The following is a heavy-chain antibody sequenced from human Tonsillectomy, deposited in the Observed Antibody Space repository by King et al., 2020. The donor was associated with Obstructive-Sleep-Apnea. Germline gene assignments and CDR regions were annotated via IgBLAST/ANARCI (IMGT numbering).Heavy chain of an antibody. D-gene: IGHD3-22*01. Sequence: VQLVESGGGFVQPGGSLRLSCAASGFIFSSYWMHWVRQVPGKGLVWVSRINNDGSTTSYADSVKGRFNISRDNAKSTLFLQMDSLRAEDTAVFYCARDRDYYDSSGYYYSEGFDYWGQGTLVTVSS. V-gene: IGHV3-74*01. J-gene: IGHJ4*02. CDR2: INNDGSTT. CDR3: ARDRDYYDSSGYYYSEGFDY. CDR1: GFIFSSYW.